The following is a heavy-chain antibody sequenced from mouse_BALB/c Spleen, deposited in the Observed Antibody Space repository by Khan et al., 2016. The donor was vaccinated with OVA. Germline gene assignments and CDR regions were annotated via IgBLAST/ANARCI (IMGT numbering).Heavy chain of an antibody. J-gene: IGHJ3*01. CDR1: GYSFTGYY. Sequence: LVKTGASVKISCKASGYSFTGYYMHWVMQSHGKSLEWIGYISCYNGSTTYNQKFKGKATFTVDTSSSTVYMQFNSLTSEDSAVYYCERGDCYGSSSFAYWGQGTLVTVSA. V-gene: IGHV1S34*01. CDR2: ISCYNGST. CDR3: ERGDCYGSSSFAY. D-gene: IGHD1-1*01.